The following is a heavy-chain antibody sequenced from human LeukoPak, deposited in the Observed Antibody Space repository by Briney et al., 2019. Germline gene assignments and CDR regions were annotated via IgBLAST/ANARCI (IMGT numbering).Heavy chain of an antibody. CDR2: IKGDGSST. CDR1: EFTFSRYW. V-gene: IGHV3-74*01. CDR3: ARASSGWPPLIDY. D-gene: IGHD6-19*01. Sequence: GGSLRLSCAASEFTFSRYWMHWVRQAPGKGLVWVSRIKGDGSSTSYADSVKGRFTISRDNAKNTLYLQMNSLSAEDTAVYYCARASSGWPPLIDYWGQGTLVTVSS. J-gene: IGHJ4*02.